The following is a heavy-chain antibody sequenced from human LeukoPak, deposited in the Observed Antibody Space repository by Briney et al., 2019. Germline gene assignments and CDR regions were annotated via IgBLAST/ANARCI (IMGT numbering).Heavy chain of an antibody. J-gene: IGHJ5*02. D-gene: IGHD3-22*01. CDR1: GFTFSSYG. CDR3: AKDRGSTLTYYYDSSFP. V-gene: IGHV3-30*02. CDR2: IWYDGSNK. Sequence: GGSLRLSCAASGFTFSSYGMHWVRQAPGKGLEWVAVIWYDGSNKYYADSVKGRFTISRDNSKNTLYLQMNSLRAEDTAVYYCAKDRGSTLTYYYDSSFPWGQGTLVTVSS.